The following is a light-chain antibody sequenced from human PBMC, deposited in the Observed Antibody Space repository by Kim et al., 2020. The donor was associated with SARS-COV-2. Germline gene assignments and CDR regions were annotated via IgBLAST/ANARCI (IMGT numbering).Light chain of an antibody. Sequence: ATNNCKSSQSVLYSSNNKNYLAWYQQKPGQPPNLLIYWASTRESGVPDRFSGSGSGTDFTLTISSLQAEDVAVYYCQQYYSTPWTFGQGTKVDIK. CDR2: WAS. J-gene: IGKJ1*01. V-gene: IGKV4-1*01. CDR1: QSVLYSSNNKNY. CDR3: QQYYSTPWT.